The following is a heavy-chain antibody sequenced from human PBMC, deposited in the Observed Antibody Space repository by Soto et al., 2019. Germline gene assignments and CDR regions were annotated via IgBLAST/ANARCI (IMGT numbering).Heavy chain of an antibody. V-gene: IGHV3-30*18. CDR3: AKTDDYATYYFDY. D-gene: IGHD4-17*01. Sequence: GGSLRLSCAASGFTFSSYGMHWVRQAPGKGLEWVAVISYDGSNKYYADSVKGRFTISRDNSKNTLYLQMNSLRAEDTAVYYCAKTDDYATYYFDYWGQGTLVTVSS. CDR2: ISYDGSNK. J-gene: IGHJ4*02. CDR1: GFTFSSYG.